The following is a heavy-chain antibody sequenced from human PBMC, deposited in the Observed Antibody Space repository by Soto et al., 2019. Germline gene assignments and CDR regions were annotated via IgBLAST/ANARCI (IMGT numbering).Heavy chain of an antibody. CDR2: ISYDGSTK. CDR1: GFTFSTYT. D-gene: IGHD4-17*01. CDR3: AKDGGFDYGFWYFDL. V-gene: IGHV3-30-3*01. Sequence: QVQLVESGGGVVQPGRSLRLSCVASGFTFSTYTMHWVRQAPGKGLEWVAVISYDGSTKYYPDSVKGRFTFSRDNSKNTLYLQMNSLRAEDTAVYYCAKDGGFDYGFWYFDLWGRGTLVTVSS. J-gene: IGHJ2*01.